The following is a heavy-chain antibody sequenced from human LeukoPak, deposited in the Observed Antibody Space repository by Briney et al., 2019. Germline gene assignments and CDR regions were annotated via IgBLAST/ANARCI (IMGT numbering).Heavy chain of an antibody. D-gene: IGHD4-17*01. CDR3: AREVTTIDY. CDR2: IYTSGST. Sequence: SETLSLACTISGGSISTYYWSWIRQPAGGGLEWIGRIYTSGSTNYNPSLKGRVTMSVDTSKNQFSLKLTSVTAADTAVYYCAREVTTIDYWGQGTLVTVSS. CDR1: GGSISTYY. V-gene: IGHV4-4*07. J-gene: IGHJ4*02.